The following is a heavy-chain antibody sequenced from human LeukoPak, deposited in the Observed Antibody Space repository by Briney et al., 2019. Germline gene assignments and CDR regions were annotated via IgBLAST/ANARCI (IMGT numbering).Heavy chain of an antibody. V-gene: IGHV1-8*01. Sequence: ASVKVSSTASRYTFTSYDINSVRQATGQGLEWMRWMNPNSGNTGYAHKFQGRVTMTRNTSISTAYMDMSSLRSEDTAVYYCARGDWKSYYFDYWGQGTLVTVSS. CDR1: RYTFTSYD. CDR2: MNPNSGNT. J-gene: IGHJ4*02. D-gene: IGHD1-1*01. CDR3: ARGDWKSYYFDY.